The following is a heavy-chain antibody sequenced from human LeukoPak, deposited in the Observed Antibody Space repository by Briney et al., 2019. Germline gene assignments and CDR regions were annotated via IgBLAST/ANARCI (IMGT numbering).Heavy chain of an antibody. CDR3: ARDSYYYDSSGYPDALDI. CDR1: GGSISSGSYY. Sequence: SETLSLTCTVSGGSISSGSYYWSWIRQPAGKGLEWIGRIYTSGSTNYNPSLKSRVTISVDTSKNQFSLKLSPVTAADTAVYYCARDSYYYDSSGYPDALDIWGQGTMVTVSS. J-gene: IGHJ3*02. D-gene: IGHD3-22*01. V-gene: IGHV4-61*02. CDR2: IYTSGST.